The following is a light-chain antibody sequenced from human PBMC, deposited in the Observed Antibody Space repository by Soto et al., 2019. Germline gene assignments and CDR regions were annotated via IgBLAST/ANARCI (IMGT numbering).Light chain of an antibody. Sequence: DIQMTQSPAALSSSVGDRVTITCRASQSIGRCLNWYQQKPGKAPKLLIYDASTLPSGVPYRFSGGGSGTHFTLTISSLQPEDVATYYCQKYDSAPRTFGQGTKVDI. J-gene: IGKJ1*01. CDR3: QKYDSAPRT. V-gene: IGKV1-27*01. CDR2: DAS. CDR1: QSIGRC.